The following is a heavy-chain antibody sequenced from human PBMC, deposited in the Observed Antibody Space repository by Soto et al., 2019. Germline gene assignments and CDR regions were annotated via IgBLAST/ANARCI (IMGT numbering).Heavy chain of an antibody. CDR1: GYTFTSYD. D-gene: IGHD3-16*01. V-gene: IGHV1-8*01. Sequence: QVQLVQCGAEVKKPGASVKVSCKASGYTFTSYDISWVRQATGQGLEWMGWMNPNSGNTGYAQKFQGRVTMTRNTSISTAYMELSSLRSEDTAVYYCARGPPSMITFEDWGQGTLVTVSS. J-gene: IGHJ4*02. CDR3: ARGPPSMITFED. CDR2: MNPNSGNT.